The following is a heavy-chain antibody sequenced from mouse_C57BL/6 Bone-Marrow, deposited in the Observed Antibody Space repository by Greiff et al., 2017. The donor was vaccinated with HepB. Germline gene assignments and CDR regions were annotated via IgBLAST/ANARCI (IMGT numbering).Heavy chain of an antibody. V-gene: IGHV1-81*01. CDR2: IYPRSGNT. CDR1: GYTFTSYG. D-gene: IGHD1-1*01. Sequence: QVQLQQSGAELARPGASVKLSCKASGYTFTSYGISWVKQRTGQGLEWIGEIYPRSGNTYYNEKFKGKATLTADKSSSTAYMELRSLTSEDSAVYFCARRSLALTTVVATTYWGQGTLVTVSA. J-gene: IGHJ3*01. CDR3: ARRSLALTTVVATTY.